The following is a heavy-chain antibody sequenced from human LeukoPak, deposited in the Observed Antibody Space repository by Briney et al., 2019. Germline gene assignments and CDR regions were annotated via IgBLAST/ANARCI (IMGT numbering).Heavy chain of an antibody. CDR1: GFTFSTYG. CDR2: ISYDGSNK. V-gene: IGHV3-30*18. Sequence: GGSLRLSCAASGFTFSTYGMHWVRQAPGKGLEWVALISYDGSNKYYADSVKGRFTISRDNSKNTVYLQVNSLRAEDTAVYYCEKDSIWQGYCSSTSCPPHFDSWGQGTLVTVSS. CDR3: EKDSIWQGYCSSTSCPPHFDS. D-gene: IGHD2-2*01. J-gene: IGHJ4*02.